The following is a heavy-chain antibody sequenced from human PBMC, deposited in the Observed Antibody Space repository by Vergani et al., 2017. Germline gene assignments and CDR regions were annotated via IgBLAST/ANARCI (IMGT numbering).Heavy chain of an antibody. Sequence: QVQLVQSGAEVKKPGASVKVSCKASGYTFTSYDINWVRQATGQGLEWMGWMNPNSGNTGYAQKFQGRVTMTRNNSISTAYMALSSLRSEDTAVYYCAGYHSSSPNYFDYWGQGTLVTVSS. D-gene: IGHD6-6*01. V-gene: IGHV1-8*01. CDR3: AGYHSSSPNYFDY. CDR2: MNPNSGNT. CDR1: GYTFTSYD. J-gene: IGHJ4*02.